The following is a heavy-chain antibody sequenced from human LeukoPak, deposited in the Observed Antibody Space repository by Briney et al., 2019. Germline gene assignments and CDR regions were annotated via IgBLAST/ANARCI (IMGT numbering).Heavy chain of an antibody. CDR2: ISYDGSNK. J-gene: IGHJ4*02. Sequence: PGRSLRLSCAASGFTFSSYAMHWVRQAPGKGLEWVAVISYDGSNKYYADSVKGRFTISRDNSKNTLYLQMNSLRAEDTAVYYCARDRRDYYGSGRYYWGQGTLVTVSA. D-gene: IGHD3-10*01. CDR3: ARDRRDYYGSGRYY. CDR1: GFTFSSYA. V-gene: IGHV3-30-3*01.